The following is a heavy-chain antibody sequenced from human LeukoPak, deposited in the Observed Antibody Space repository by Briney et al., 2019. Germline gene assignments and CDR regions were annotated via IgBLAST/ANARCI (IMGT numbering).Heavy chain of an antibody. CDR1: GFTFSSHW. J-gene: IGHJ3*02. CDR3: ARDLAYYDILTGYRPTFGDT. D-gene: IGHD3-9*01. CDR2: IKQDGSEK. Sequence: GGSLRLSCAASGFTFSSHWVTWVRQAPGKGLEWVANIKQDGSEKNYVDSVKGRFTISRDNARNSLFLQMSSLRAEDTAVYYCARDLAYYDILTGYRPTFGDTWGQGTMVTVSS. V-gene: IGHV3-7*01.